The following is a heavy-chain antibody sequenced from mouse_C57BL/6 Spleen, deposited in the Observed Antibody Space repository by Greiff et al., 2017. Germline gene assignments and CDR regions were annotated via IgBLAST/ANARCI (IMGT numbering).Heavy chain of an antibody. Sequence: LQESGPELVKPGASVKISCKASGYAFSSSWMNWVKQRPGKGLEWIGRIYPGDGDTNYNGKFKGKATLTADKSSSTAYMQLSSLTSEDSAVYFCARLGNLFYYFDYWGQGTTLTVSS. CDR3: ARLGNLFYYFDY. CDR2: IYPGDGDT. J-gene: IGHJ2*01. CDR1: GYAFSSSW. V-gene: IGHV1-82*01.